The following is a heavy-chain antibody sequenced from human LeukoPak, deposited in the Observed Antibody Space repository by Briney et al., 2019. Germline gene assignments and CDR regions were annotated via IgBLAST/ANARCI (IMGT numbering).Heavy chain of an antibody. CDR1: GHIFTVDS. Sequence: ASVTVSCTASGHIFTVDSIHWVRQAPGQGLEWMGWIHLNGGGTYRAQKFQDGVTLTKGTSISTAYMELNALTSDDTAVYYCATAQHCSGGTCHAWTDAFHVWGQGTRVTVSS. J-gene: IGHJ3*01. CDR2: IHLNGGGT. V-gene: IGHV1-2*02. D-gene: IGHD2-15*01. CDR3: ATAQHCSGGTCHAWTDAFHV.